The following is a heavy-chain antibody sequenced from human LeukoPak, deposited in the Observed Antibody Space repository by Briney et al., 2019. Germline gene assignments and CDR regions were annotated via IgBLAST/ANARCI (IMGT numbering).Heavy chain of an antibody. Sequence: SGGSLRLSCEASGFTFSTYSMNWVRQAPGKGLEWVSSISSSSDYIYYADSVKGRFSISRDNVKNSLYLQMNSLRAEDTAVYYCATLVEGHYADYWGQGTLVTVSS. CDR2: ISSSSDYI. J-gene: IGHJ4*02. D-gene: IGHD2-8*02. CDR3: ATLVEGHYADY. CDR1: GFTFSTYS. V-gene: IGHV3-21*01.